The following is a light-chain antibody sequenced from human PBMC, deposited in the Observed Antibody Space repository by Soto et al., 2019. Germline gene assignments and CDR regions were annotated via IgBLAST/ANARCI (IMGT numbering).Light chain of an antibody. J-gene: IGKJ2*03. V-gene: IGKV1-5*03. CDR2: KAS. CDR3: QQYNSYPYS. CDR1: QTIFSW. Sequence: FQMTQSPSTLSASVGDRINITCRASQTIFSWLAWYQQKPGKAPKLLIYKASSLESGVPSRYSGSGSGTELTLTISGLQPDDFATYFCQQYNSYPYSFGQGTKLEIK.